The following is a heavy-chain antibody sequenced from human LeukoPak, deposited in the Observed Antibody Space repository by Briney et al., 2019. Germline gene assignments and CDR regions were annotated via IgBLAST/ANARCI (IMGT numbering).Heavy chain of an antibody. D-gene: IGHD1-26*01. CDR2: ITDSGGNT. J-gene: IGHJ4*02. V-gene: IGHV3-23*01. CDR3: AKLWRGSYPRYFDY. CDR1: GFTFRSYA. Sequence: GGSLRLSRAASGFTFRSYAMSWVRQAPGKGLEWVSVITDSGGNTFYADSVKGRFTISRDNSKNTLYLQMNSLSAEDSAIYYCAKLWRGSYPRYFDYWGQGALVTVSS.